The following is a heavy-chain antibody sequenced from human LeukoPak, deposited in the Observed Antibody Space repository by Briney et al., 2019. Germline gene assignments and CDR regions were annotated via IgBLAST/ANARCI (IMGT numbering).Heavy chain of an antibody. CDR3: ARCKGIPFSGSYDY. CDR1: GFTFSSYA. CDR2: IYSGGST. V-gene: IGHV3-53*01. J-gene: IGHJ4*02. Sequence: SGGSLRLSCAASGFTFSSYAMHWVRQAPGKGLEWVSVIYSGGSTYYADSVKGRFNISRDNSKNTLYLQMNGLRVEDTAVYYCARCKGIPFSGSYDYWGQGTLVTVSS. D-gene: IGHD1-26*01.